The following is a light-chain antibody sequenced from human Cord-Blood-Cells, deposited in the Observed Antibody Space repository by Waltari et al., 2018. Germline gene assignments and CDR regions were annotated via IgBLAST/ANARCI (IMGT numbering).Light chain of an antibody. J-gene: IGKJ2*01. CDR1: QSVSSN. CDR3: QQNYSTPYT. Sequence: DIEMTQSPSSLSASVGDRVTITCRASQSVSSNLNCYQQKPGKAPRLLIYAASSLQSGVPARFSGSGSGTDFTLTISSLQSEDFATYYCQQNYSTPYTFGQGTKLEIK. CDR2: AAS. V-gene: IGKV1-39*01.